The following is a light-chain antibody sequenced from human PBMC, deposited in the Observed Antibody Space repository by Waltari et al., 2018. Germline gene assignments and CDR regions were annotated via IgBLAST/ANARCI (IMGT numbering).Light chain of an antibody. CDR2: GAS. CDR3: QQYNNWPLTVT. J-gene: IGKJ5*01. CDR1: QSISTN. V-gene: IGKV3D-15*01. Sequence: EIVMTHSTATVSVSPGERANLSCRARQSISTNLARYQQTPGQAPRLLIYGASTRATGIPVRFSGSGSGTEFTLTISSLQSEDFGLYYCQQYNNWPLTVTFGQGTRLDI.